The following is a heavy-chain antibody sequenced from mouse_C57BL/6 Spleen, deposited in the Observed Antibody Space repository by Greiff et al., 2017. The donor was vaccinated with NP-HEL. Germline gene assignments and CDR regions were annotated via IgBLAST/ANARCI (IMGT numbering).Heavy chain of an antibody. CDR2: IYPSDSET. D-gene: IGHD1-1*01. V-gene: IGHV1-52*01. Sequence: QVQLQQPGAELVRPGSSVKLSCKASGYTFTSYWMHWVKQRPIQGLEWIGNIYPSDSETHYNQKFKDKATLTVDKSSSTAYMQLSSLTSEDSAVYYCARLRTVVAFYSFDYWGQGTTLTVSS. J-gene: IGHJ2*01. CDR1: GYTFTSYW. CDR3: ARLRTVVAFYSFDY.